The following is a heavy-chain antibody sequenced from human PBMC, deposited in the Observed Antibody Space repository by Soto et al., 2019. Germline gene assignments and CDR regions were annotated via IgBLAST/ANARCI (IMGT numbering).Heavy chain of an antibody. CDR2: FDPEDGET. CDR1: GYTLTELS. J-gene: IGHJ6*03. V-gene: IGHV1-24*01. CDR3: ATSGYGDPGDYYYYYYMDV. D-gene: IGHD4-17*01. Sequence: VKVSCKVSGYTLTELSMHWVRQAPGKGLDWMGGFDPEDGETIYAQKFQGRVTMTEDTSTDTAYMELSSLRSEDTAVYYCATSGYGDPGDYYYYYYMDVWGKGTTVTVSS.